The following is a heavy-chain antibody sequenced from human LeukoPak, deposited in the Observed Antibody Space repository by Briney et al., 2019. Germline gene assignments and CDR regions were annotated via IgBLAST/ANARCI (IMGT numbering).Heavy chain of an antibody. CDR1: GYTFTGYY. D-gene: IGHD6-6*01. V-gene: IGHV1-2*04. Sequence: ASVKVSCKASGYTFTGYYMHWVRQAPGQGLEWMGWINPNSGGTNYAQKFQGWVTMTRDTSISTAYMDLSRLRSDDTAVYYCARRYTDSSEGFDYWGQGTLVTVSS. CDR3: ARRYTDSSEGFDY. CDR2: INPNSGGT. J-gene: IGHJ4*02.